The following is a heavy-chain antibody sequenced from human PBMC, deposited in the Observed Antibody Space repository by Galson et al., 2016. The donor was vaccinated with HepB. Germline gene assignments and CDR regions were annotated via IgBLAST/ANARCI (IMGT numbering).Heavy chain of an antibody. D-gene: IGHD4-17*01. CDR3: ARENGDYLFIYY. V-gene: IGHV3-74*01. J-gene: IGHJ4*02. Sequence: SLRLSCAGSGFTSSNHYMHWVRQAPGKGLVWVSRINSDGSNANYADSVKGRFTISRDNARNTLYLHVNSLRAEDAAVYYCARENGDYLFIYYWGQGTLATVSS. CDR1: GFTSSNHY. CDR2: INSDGSNA.